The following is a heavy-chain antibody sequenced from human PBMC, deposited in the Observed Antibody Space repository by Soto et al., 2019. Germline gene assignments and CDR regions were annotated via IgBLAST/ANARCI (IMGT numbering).Heavy chain of an antibody. CDR2: INPNSDDT. J-gene: IGHJ4*02. Sequence: QVQLVQSGPEMSKPGASVKVSCNTSGYTFTIYFIHWVRQPPGRGLELMGRINPNSDDTKYAQNFQGRVTMTRDTSISTAYMDLGGLTSDDTAVFCCARAKRGSFSFDYWGQGTLVTVSS. V-gene: IGHV1-2*02. CDR1: GYTFTIYF. D-gene: IGHD1-26*01. CDR3: ARAKRGSFSFDY.